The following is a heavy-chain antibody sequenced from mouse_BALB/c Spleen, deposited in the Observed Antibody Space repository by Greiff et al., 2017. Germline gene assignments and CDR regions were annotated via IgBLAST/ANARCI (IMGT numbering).Heavy chain of an antibody. V-gene: IGHV14-3*02. CDR2: IDPANGNT. CDR1: GFNIKDTY. J-gene: IGHJ3*01. Sequence: EVKLQESGAELVKPGASVKLSCTASGFNIKDTYMHWVKQRPEQGLEWIGRIDPANGNTKYDPKFQGKATITADTSSNTAYLQLSSLTSEDTAVYYCARGRAYWGQGTLVTVSA. CDR3: ARGRAY.